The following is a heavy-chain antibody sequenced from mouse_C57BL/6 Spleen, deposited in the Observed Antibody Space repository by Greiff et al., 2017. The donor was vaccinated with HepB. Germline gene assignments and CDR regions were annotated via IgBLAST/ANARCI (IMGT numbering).Heavy chain of an antibody. V-gene: IGHV1-54*01. Sequence: QVQLQQSGAELVRPGTSVKVSCKASGYAFTNYLIEWVKQRPGQGLEWIGVITPGSGGTNDHEKFKGKGTLTADKSSSTAYMQLSSLDSEDSAVYFCARVRGPQRYFDVWGTGTTVTVSS. J-gene: IGHJ1*03. CDR3: ARVRGPQRYFDV. CDR2: ITPGSGGT. CDR1: GYAFTNYL. D-gene: IGHD3-3*01.